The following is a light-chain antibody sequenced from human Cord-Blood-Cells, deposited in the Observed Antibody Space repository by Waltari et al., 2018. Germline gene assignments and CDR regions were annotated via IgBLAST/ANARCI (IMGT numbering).Light chain of an antibody. CDR2: DVS. Sequence: QSALTQPASVSGSPGQSITISCTGTSSDVGGYNYVSWYQQYPGKAPKLMIYDVSNPPSVFSNRFSGSKSGNTASLTISGLQAEDEADYYCSSYTSSSTLEVFGGGTKLTVL. CDR1: SSDVGGYNY. CDR3: SSYTSSSTLEV. V-gene: IGLV2-14*01. J-gene: IGLJ3*02.